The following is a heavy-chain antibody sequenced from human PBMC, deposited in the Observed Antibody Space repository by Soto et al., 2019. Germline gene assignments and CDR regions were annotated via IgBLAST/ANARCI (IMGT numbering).Heavy chain of an antibody. CDR3: ARDRPYSGSYLGDY. CDR1: GGSISSSSYY. V-gene: IGHV4-39*07. CDR2: IYYSGST. Sequence: SETLSLTCTVSGGSISSSSYYWGWIRQPPGKGLEWIGSIYYSGSTYYNPSLKSRVTISVDTSKNQFSLKLSSVTAANTAVYYCARDRPYSGSYLGDYWGQGTLVTVS. J-gene: IGHJ4*02. D-gene: IGHD1-26*01.